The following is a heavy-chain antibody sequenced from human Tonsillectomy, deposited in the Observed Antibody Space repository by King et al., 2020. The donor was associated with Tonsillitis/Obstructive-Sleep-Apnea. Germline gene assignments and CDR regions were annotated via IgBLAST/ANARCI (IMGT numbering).Heavy chain of an antibody. Sequence: ITLKESGPTLVKPTQTLTLTCTFSGFSLSTSGVGVAWIRQPPGKALEWLALIYWDDDKRYSPSLESRRTITKDTSKNQVVLTITNMDPVDTATYYCAHSRPPRVSDDWGQGTLVTVSS. D-gene: IGHD5/OR15-5a*01. CDR2: IYWDDDK. J-gene: IGHJ4*02. V-gene: IGHV2-5*02. CDR1: GFSLSTSGVG. CDR3: AHSRPPRVSDD.